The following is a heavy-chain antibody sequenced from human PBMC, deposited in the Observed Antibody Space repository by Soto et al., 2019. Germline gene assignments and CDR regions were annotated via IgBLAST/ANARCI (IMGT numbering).Heavy chain of an antibody. Sequence: SVKVCCKASGVTFSSYSSSWVRQSPGQGLEWMGEIIPIFGTANYAQKFQGRVTITADESTSTAYMELSSLRSEDTAVYYCAGVGEQLDSLYYYGMDVWGQGTTVTVSS. D-gene: IGHD6-6*01. V-gene: IGHV1-69*13. CDR3: AGVGEQLDSLYYYGMDV. J-gene: IGHJ6*02. CDR2: IIPIFGTA. CDR1: GVTFSSYS.